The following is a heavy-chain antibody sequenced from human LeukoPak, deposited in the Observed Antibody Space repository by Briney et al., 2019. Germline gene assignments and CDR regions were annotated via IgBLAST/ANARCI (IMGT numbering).Heavy chain of an antibody. CDR1: GLTFSNYG. Sequence: APVKVSCKASGLTFSNYGITWVRQAPGQGLEWVGWISAYDGNTNYAQKFQGRVTITADEATYTAYMDVSSLRSEDTAVYYCARDRVEGAFDIWGQGTTVTVSS. CDR3: ARDRVEGAFDI. CDR2: ISAYDGNT. D-gene: IGHD2/OR15-2a*01. J-gene: IGHJ6*02. V-gene: IGHV1-18*01.